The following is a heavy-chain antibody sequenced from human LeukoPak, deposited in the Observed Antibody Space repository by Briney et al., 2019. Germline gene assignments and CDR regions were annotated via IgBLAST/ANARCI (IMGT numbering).Heavy chain of an antibody. CDR3: ARASRSVTDL. D-gene: IGHD5-18*01. CDR1: GFTFSSYS. V-gene: IGHV3-21*01. CDR2: ISSSSSYI. Sequence: GGSLRLSCAASGFTFSSYSMNRVRQAPGKGLEWVSSISSSSSYIYYADSVKGRFTISRDNAKNSLYLQMNSLRAEDTAVYYCARASRSVTDLWGQGTLVTVSS. J-gene: IGHJ5*02.